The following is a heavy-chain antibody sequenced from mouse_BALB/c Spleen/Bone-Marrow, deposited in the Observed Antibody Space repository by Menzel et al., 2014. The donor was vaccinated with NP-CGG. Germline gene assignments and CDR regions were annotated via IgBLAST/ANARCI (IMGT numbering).Heavy chain of an antibody. CDR2: ILPGSGST. CDR1: GYTFSSYW. D-gene: IGHD2-10*02. J-gene: IGHJ3*01. V-gene: IGHV1-9*01. CDR3: ARSGGYGNYLAWFAY. Sequence: VHLVESGAELMKPGASMKISCKATGYTFSSYWIEWVKQRPGHGLEWIGEILPGSGSTNYNERFKGKATFTADTSSNTAYLQLSSLTSEDTAVYYCARSGGYGNYLAWFAYWGQGTLVTVSA.